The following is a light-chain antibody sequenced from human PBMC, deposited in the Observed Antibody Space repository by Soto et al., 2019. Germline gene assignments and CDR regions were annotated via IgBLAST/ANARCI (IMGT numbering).Light chain of an antibody. CDR1: QSVLDRSNNKNY. J-gene: IGKJ1*01. V-gene: IGKV4-1*01. CDR2: WAS. Sequence: DIVLTQSPDSLAVSLGERATISCKSSQSVLDRSNNKNYLAWYQQKPIQPPKMLIYWASTRESGVPDRFSGSGSGTDFTLTISGLPSEDVAVYFCHQYKTSPQAFGQGTTVEIK. CDR3: HQYKTSPQA.